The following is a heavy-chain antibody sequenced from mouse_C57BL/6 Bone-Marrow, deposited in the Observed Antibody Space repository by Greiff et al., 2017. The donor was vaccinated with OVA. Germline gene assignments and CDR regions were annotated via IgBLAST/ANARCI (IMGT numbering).Heavy chain of an antibody. D-gene: IGHD1-1*02. CDR2: IRSKSNNYAT. Sequence: DVMLVESGGGLVQPKGSLKLSCAASGFSFNTYAMNWVRQAPGKGLEWVARIRSKSNNYATYYADSVKDRFTISRDDSESMLYLQMNNLKTEDTAMYYCVRLASSMAPFAYWGQGTLVTVSA. CDR3: VRLASSMAPFAY. CDR1: GFSFNTYA. V-gene: IGHV10-1*01. J-gene: IGHJ3*01.